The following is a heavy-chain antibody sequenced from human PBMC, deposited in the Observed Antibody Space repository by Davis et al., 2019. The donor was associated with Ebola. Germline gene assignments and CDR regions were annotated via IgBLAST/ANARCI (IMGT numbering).Heavy chain of an antibody. CDR1: GGTFSSYA. D-gene: IGHD1-26*01. V-gene: IGHV1-69*13. CDR3: AKDPGIVGATEYYFDY. CDR2: IIPIFGTA. J-gene: IGHJ4*02. Sequence: SVKVSCKASGGTFSSYAISWVRQAPGQGLEWMGGIIPIFGTANYAQKFQGRVTITADESTSTAYMELSSLRSEDTAVYYCAKDPGIVGATEYYFDYWGQGTLVTVSS.